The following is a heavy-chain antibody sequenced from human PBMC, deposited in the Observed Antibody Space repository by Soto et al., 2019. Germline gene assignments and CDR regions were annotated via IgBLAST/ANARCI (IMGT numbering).Heavy chain of an antibody. J-gene: IGHJ5*02. Sequence: PSETLSLTCTVSGGSVSSGSYYWSWIRQPPGKGLEWIGYIYYSGSTNYNPSLKSRVTISVDTSKNQFSLKLSSVTAADTAVYYCARDQGGARRQFDPWGQGTLVTVSS. V-gene: IGHV4-61*01. CDR3: ARDQGGARRQFDP. D-gene: IGHD1-26*01. CDR2: IYYSGST. CDR1: GGSVSSGSYY.